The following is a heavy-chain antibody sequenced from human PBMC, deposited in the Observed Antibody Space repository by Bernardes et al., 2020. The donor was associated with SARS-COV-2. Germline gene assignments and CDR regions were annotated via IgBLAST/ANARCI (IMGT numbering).Heavy chain of an antibody. CDR1: GYIFINNW. J-gene: IGHJ6*02. CDR2: IYPGDSDT. Sequence: GASLKISSNAPGYIFINNWIAWVRQIPGKGLEWMGTIYPGDSDTRYSPSFQGQVTVSADKSINTAYLQWSSLKASDTAMYYCARRQTNCTGGRCYSGGMDVWGQGTTVTVSS. D-gene: IGHD2-15*01. CDR3: ARRQTNCTGGRCYSGGMDV. V-gene: IGHV5-51*01.